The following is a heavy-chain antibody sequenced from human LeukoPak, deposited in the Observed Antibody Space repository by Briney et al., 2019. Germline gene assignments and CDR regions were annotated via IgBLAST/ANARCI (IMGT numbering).Heavy chain of an antibody. Sequence: SQTLSLTCTVSGDFISSGGYYWSWIRQHPGKGLEWIGYIYYSGPTYYNPSLKSRVTISVDTSKNQFSLYLSSVTAADTAVYYCARSKASGGYSDCWGQGTLVTVSS. CDR2: IYYSGPT. D-gene: IGHD3-3*01. V-gene: IGHV4-31*03. CDR1: GDFISSGGYY. J-gene: IGHJ4*02. CDR3: ARSKASGGYSDC.